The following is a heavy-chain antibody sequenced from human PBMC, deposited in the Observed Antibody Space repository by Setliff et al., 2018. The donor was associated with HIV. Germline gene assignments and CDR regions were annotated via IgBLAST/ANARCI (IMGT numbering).Heavy chain of an antibody. CDR3: VRELLGSGGTVPEVNFFDS. CDR2: IFYFGSV. V-gene: IGHV4-39*07. J-gene: IGHJ5*01. CDR1: GGSFNTRRTK. D-gene: IGHD1-26*01. Sequence: PSETLSLTCRVSGGSFNTRRTKWGWIRQSPGKGLGWIGSIFYFGSVTYNPSLKSRPLISIDTSKTQFSLNLRSVTAADTAVYYCVRELLGSGGTVPEVNFFDSWGQGTLVTVSS.